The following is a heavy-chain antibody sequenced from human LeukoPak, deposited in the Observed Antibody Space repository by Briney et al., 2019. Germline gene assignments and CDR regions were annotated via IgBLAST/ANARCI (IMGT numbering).Heavy chain of an antibody. J-gene: IGHJ4*02. CDR1: GGSISSSSYY. CDR3: AGQIDRTYYYDTSGYYYAY. Sequence: SETLSLTCTVSGGSISSSSYYWGWIRQPPGKGLEWIGCIYYSGSTYYNPSLKSRVTISVDTSKNQFSLKLTSVTAADTAVYYCAGQIDRTYYYDTSGYYYAYWGQGTLVTVSS. D-gene: IGHD3-22*01. CDR2: IYYSGST. V-gene: IGHV4-39*01.